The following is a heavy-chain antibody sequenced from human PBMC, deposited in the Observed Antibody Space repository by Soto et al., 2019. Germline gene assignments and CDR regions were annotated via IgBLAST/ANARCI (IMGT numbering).Heavy chain of an antibody. CDR3: ARDNYGDYVNYYYCGMDV. CDR1: GGTFSGYT. CDR2: IIPIFGTA. D-gene: IGHD4-17*01. J-gene: IGHJ6*02. V-gene: IGHV1-69*01. Sequence: QVQLVQSGAEVKKPGSSVKVSCKASGGTFSGYTLSWVRQAPGQGLEWMGGIIPIFGTANYAQKFQGRVTITADESTSTAYMEVSSLRSEDTAVYYCARDNYGDYVNYYYCGMDVWGQGTTVTVSS.